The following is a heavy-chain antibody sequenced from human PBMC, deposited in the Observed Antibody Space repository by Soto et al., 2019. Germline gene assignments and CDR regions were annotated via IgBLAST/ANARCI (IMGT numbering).Heavy chain of an antibody. J-gene: IGHJ4*02. CDR2: ISTYKGDT. V-gene: IGHV1-18*01. Sequence: QVQLVQSGAEVKKPGASVKVSCNASGYTFTSYGISWVRQAPGQGLEWMGWISTYKGDTHYAQKLQGRVTLTTDTSTSMASMELRSLRSDDTAVYYCARANGDYYCDYWGQGTLVTVST. D-gene: IGHD4-17*01. CDR1: GYTFTSYG. CDR3: ARANGDYYCDY.